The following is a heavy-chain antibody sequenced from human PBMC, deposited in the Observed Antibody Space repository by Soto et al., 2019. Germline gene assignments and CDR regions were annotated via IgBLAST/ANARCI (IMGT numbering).Heavy chain of an antibody. V-gene: IGHV3-30*18. Sequence: GWSLRLSCAASGFTFSSDGMHWVRQAPGKGLEWVAVISYDGSNKYYADSVKGRFTISRDNSKNTLYLQMNSLRAEDTAVYYCAKDAIQWELLWVYYFDYWGQGTLVTVSS. D-gene: IGHD1-26*01. CDR2: ISYDGSNK. CDR1: GFTFSSDG. CDR3: AKDAIQWELLWVYYFDY. J-gene: IGHJ4*02.